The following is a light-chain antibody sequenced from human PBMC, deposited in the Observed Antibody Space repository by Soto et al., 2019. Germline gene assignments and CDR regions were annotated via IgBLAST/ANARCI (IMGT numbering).Light chain of an antibody. V-gene: IGLV2-8*01. Sequence: QSALTQPPSASGSPGQSVTSSCTGTNNDVGGYNYVSWFQQHPGKAPKLIIYEVSKRPSGVPDRFSGSKSVNTASLTVSGLQAEDEADYYCSSNAGSSSTYVFGTGTKVTVL. CDR3: SSNAGSSSTYV. J-gene: IGLJ1*01. CDR2: EVS. CDR1: NNDVGGYNY.